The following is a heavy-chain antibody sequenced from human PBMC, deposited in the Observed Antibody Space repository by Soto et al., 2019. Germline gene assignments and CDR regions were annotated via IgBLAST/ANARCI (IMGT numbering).Heavy chain of an antibody. J-gene: IGHJ4*02. D-gene: IGHD4-17*01. V-gene: IGHV4-61*01. CDR1: GVSVSSGSYY. CDR3: ARDPHPLYGHYVGYYFDY. CDR2: IYYSGST. Sequence: SEALSLTCTVSGVSVSSGSYYWILIRQPPGKGLEWIGYIYYSGSTNYNPSLKSRVTISVDTSKNQFSLKLSSVTAADTAVYYCARDPHPLYGHYVGYYFDYWGQGTLVTVSS.